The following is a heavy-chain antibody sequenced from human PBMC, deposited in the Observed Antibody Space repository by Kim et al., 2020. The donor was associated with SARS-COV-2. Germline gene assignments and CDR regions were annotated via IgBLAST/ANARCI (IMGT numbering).Heavy chain of an antibody. CDR2: IGAYNGMS. CDR3: ARGGRGDHFYNGMDV. D-gene: IGHD2-21*02. J-gene: IGHJ6*02. V-gene: IGHV1-18*01. Sequence: ASVKVSCKASGYTFAAYGISWVRQAREQGLQWMGGIGAYNGMSDYGQTFHDRITMTTDISSSTAYLEVRSLRSDDTAIYFCARGGRGDHFYNGMDVWGQGTAVIVSS. CDR1: GYTFAAYG.